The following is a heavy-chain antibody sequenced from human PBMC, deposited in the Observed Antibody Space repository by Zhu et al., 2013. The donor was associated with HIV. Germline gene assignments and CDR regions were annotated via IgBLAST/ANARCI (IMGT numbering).Heavy chain of an antibody. CDR2: ITAYNGYT. CDR1: GYSFLSHG. J-gene: IGHJ4*02. CDR3: ARDTRGGSYYLDY. V-gene: IGHV1-18*04. Sequence: HVQLVQSGVEVKKPGASMKLSCQASGYSFLSHGLSWVRQAPGQGLEWLGWITAYNGYTNYAQKFQGRVTMTTDTSTSTAYMELRSLRSDDTAVYYCARDTRGGSYYLDYWGQGTLVTVSS. D-gene: IGHD1-26*01.